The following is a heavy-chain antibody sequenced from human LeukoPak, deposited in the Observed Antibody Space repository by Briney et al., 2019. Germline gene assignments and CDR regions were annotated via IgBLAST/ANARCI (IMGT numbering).Heavy chain of an antibody. J-gene: IGHJ5*02. CDR2: IYHSGTT. Sequence: SETLSLTCSVSGGSISSNDYYWSWIRQAPGKGLEWIGYIYHSGTTYYNPSLKSRVTISVDRSKNQFSLKLSSVTAADTAVYYCARGWNYGINWFHPWGQGILVTVSS. D-gene: IGHD1-7*01. CDR1: GGSISSNDYY. CDR3: ARGWNYGINWFHP. V-gene: IGHV4-30-4*08.